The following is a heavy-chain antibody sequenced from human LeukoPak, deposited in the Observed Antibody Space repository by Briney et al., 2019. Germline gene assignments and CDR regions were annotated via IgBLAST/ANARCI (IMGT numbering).Heavy chain of an antibody. CDR2: ISYDGSNK. CDR1: GFTFSSYA. D-gene: IGHD5-12*01. V-gene: IGHV3-30-3*02. J-gene: IGHJ4*02. Sequence: GGSLRLSCAASGFTFSSYAMHWVRQAPGKGLEWVAAISYDGSNKYYADSVKGRFTISRDNSKNTLYLQMNSLRAEDTAVYYCAKWSPSIVATPTHYFDYWGQGTQVTVSS. CDR3: AKWSPSIVATPTHYFDY.